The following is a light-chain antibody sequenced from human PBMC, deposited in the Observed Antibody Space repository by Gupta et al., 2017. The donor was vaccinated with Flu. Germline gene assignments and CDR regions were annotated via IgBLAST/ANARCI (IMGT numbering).Light chain of an antibody. V-gene: IGKV3-11*01. CDR1: QSVNTY. J-gene: IGKJ4*01. Sequence: EVVLTQSPATLSLSPGERATLSCRASQSVNTYLAWYQQRPGQPPRLLIYDASNRATGIPARFSGSGSGTDFTLTISSLEPEDFAVYFCQQRSNWPPSLTFGGGTKVELK. CDR2: DAS. CDR3: QQRSNWPPSLT.